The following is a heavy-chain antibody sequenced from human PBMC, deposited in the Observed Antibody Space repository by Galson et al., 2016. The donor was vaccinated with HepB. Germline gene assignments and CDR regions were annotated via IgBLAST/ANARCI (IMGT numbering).Heavy chain of an antibody. D-gene: IGHD6-25*01. CDR3: ARDLVGAAAGHYYFGMDV. CDR2: ISQDENKK. Sequence: SLRLSCAASGFTFSTYGMHWVRQAPGKGLEWVAVISQDENKKYYAGSVKGRFTISRDNSKNTLSLQMNSLGVEDTAVYYCARDLVGAAAGHYYFGMDVWGQGTTATV. V-gene: IGHV3-30*03. CDR1: GFTFSTYG. J-gene: IGHJ6*02.